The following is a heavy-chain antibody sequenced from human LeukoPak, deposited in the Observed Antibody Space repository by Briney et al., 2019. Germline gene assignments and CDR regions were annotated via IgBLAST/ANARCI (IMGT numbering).Heavy chain of an antibody. V-gene: IGHV1-18*01. CDR2: ISTYSGTT. CDR3: AGDRAGAVQVSRYNWFDP. Sequence: ASVKDSCKASGYIFTTYGISWVRQAPGQGLEWVGWISTYSGTTNYAQKLRGRVTMTTDTSTSTAYMELRSLRSDDTAIYYCAGDRAGAVQVSRYNWFDPWGQGTLVTVSS. CDR1: GYIFTTYG. D-gene: IGHD1-26*01. J-gene: IGHJ5*02.